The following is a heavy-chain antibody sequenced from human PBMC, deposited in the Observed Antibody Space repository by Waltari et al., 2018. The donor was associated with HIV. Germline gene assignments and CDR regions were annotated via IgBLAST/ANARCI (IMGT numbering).Heavy chain of an antibody. CDR3: ARDAHYYDFWASGYYYYGMDL. V-gene: IGHV3-7*01. CDR2: IKEDGSET. Sequence: EVHLVESGGELVQPGDALKLSWLASGFGLGSHRLNWFRAAPGKGLEWVANIKEDGSETYYVDSVKGRFNISRDNTKNILYLQMNNLRREDTAVYYCARDAHYYDFWASGYYYYGMDLWGRGTTVSVSS. J-gene: IGHJ6*02. CDR1: GFGLGSHR. D-gene: IGHD3-3*01.